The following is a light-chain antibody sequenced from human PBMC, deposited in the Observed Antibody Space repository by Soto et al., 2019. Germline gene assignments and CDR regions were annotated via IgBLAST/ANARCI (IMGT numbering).Light chain of an antibody. V-gene: IGLV1-44*01. Sequence: QSVLTQPPSVSGTTGQKVTVSCSGSRYNIEVNAVNWYQQVPGTAPKVLIYSNNQRPSGVPDRFSGSKSGTSASLAISGPQSEDEADYYCAAWDDSLDGWVFGGGTQLTVL. CDR1: RYNIEVNA. CDR3: AAWDDSLDGWV. CDR2: SNN. J-gene: IGLJ3*02.